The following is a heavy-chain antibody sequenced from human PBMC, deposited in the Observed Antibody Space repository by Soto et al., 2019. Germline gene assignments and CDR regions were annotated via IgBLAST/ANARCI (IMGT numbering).Heavy chain of an antibody. CDR2: ITSDSSTI. Sequence: GSLRLSCAASGFTFSSYSISWVRQAPGKGLEWFSYITSDSSTISYADSVKGRFTVSRDNAKNSLYLQMNSLRDEDTAVYYCARVGRGVYGMDVWRQGTSVTVSS. CDR3: ARVGRGVYGMDV. V-gene: IGHV3-48*02. J-gene: IGHJ6*02. D-gene: IGHD2-8*01. CDR1: GFTFSSYS.